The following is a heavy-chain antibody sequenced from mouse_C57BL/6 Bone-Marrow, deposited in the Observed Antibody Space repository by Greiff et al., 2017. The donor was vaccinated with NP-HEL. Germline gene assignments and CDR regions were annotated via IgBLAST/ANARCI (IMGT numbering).Heavy chain of an antibody. CDR3: ARANWDAYFDY. D-gene: IGHD4-1*01. CDR2: INYDGSSS. J-gene: IGHJ2*01. CDR1: GFTFSDYY. Sequence: EVMLVESEGGLVQPGSSMKLSCTASGFTFSDYYMAWVRQVPEKGLEWVANINYDGSSSYYLDSLKNRFIFSSDNAKNILYLQMSSLRSEDTATYYCARANWDAYFDYWGQGTTLTVSS. V-gene: IGHV5-16*01.